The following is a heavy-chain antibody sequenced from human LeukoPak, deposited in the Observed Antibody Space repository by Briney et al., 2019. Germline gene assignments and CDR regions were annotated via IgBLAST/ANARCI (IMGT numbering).Heavy chain of an antibody. J-gene: IGHJ4*02. D-gene: IGHD5-24*01. CDR3: ARDFRTQLDGYSPPYHFDY. CDR2: ISSSSSHI. Sequence: PGGSLRLSCAASGFTISGHSMNWVRQAPGKGPEWVSSISSSSSHIYLADSVKGRFTISRDNAKNSLYLQMNSLRPEDTAVYYCARDFRTQLDGYSPPYHFDYWGQGTLVTVSS. CDR1: GFTISGHS. V-gene: IGHV3-21*01.